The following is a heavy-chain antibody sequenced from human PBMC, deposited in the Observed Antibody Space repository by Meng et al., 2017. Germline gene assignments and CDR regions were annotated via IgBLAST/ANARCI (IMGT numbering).Heavy chain of an antibody. CDR2: TSSSSTYK. Sequence: EVQLVESGGGLVKPGGSLRLSCAASGFTFTTSTMNWVRQAPGKGLEWVSSTSSSSTYKYYADSVKGRFTISRDDPNNSLYVQMNSLTAGDTAVYYCVRGSGSYSSWGQGTLVTVSS. CDR3: VRGSGSYSS. CDR1: GFTFTTST. J-gene: IGHJ5*02. D-gene: IGHD1-26*01. V-gene: IGHV3-21*02.